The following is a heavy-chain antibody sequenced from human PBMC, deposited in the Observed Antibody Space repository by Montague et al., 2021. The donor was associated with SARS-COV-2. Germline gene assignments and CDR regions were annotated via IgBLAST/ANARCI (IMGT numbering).Heavy chain of an antibody. CDR1: GGSISSGGYY. CDR3: ARLTAGYCSGGSCCWWTGFVY. CDR2: IYYSGST. D-gene: IGHD2-15*01. Sequence: TLSLTCTVSGGSISSGGYYWSWIRQHPGKRLEWSGYIYYSGSTYYNPPIKSRVTILVDTSKNQSSLKMTSVTAADTAVYYCARLTAGYCSGGSCCWWTGFVYWGQGTLVTVSS. J-gene: IGHJ4*02. V-gene: IGHV4-31*03.